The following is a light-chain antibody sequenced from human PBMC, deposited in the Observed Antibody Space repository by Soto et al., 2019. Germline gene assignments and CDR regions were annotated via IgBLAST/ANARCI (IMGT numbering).Light chain of an antibody. V-gene: IGKV3-20*01. CDR3: QHFGNSRWT. CDR1: QSVSSTY. J-gene: IGKJ1*01. CDR2: GTS. Sequence: EIVLTQSPGTLSSSPVERATLSCRASQSVSSTYLAWYQQRPGQAPRLLIYGTSRRASGIPDRFSGSGSGTDFTLIINRLEPEDFAVYFCQHFGNSRWTFGQGTRVEIK.